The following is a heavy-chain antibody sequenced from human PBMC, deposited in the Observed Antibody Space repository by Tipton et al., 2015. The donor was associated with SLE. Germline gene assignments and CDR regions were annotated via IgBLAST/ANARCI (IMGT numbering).Heavy chain of an antibody. D-gene: IGHD1-14*01. V-gene: IGHV1-58*02. J-gene: IGHJ6*02. CDR2: IVVGSGNT. Sequence: QLVQSGAEVKKPGTSVKVSCKTSGFTFSSSSMQWVRQARGQRPEWIGWIVVGSGNTNYTQKFQERVTITRDMSTGTVYMELSSLKFEDTAVYYCAADPEIFPSWRGYYGMDVWGQGTTVTVSS. CDR1: GFTFSSSS. CDR3: AADPEIFPSWRGYYGMDV.